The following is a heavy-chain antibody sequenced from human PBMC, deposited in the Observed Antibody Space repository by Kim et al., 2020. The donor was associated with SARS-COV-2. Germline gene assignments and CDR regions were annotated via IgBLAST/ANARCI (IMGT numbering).Heavy chain of an antibody. D-gene: IGHD1-26*01. CDR2: ISYDGSNK. CDR1: GFTFSSYG. V-gene: IGHV3-30*18. CDR3: AKDTGRVNYYGMDV. J-gene: IGHJ6*02. Sequence: GGSLRLSCAASGFTFSSYGMHWVRQAPGKGLEWVAVISYDGSNKYYADSVKGRFTISRDNSKNTMYLQMNSLRAEDTAVYYCAKDTGRVNYYGMDVWGQG.